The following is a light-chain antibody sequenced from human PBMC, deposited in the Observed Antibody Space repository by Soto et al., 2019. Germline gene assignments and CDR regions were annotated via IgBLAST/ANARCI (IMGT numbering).Light chain of an antibody. CDR3: SSYTSSTTPYV. Sequence: QSALTQPASVSGSPGQSLTISCTGTSSDVGGYNYVSWYQRHPGKAPKLMIFDVSNRPSGVSNRFSGSKSANTASLTISGLQAEDEADYFCSSYTSSTTPYVFGTGTKVTVL. V-gene: IGLV2-14*03. CDR2: DVS. J-gene: IGLJ1*01. CDR1: SSDVGGYNY.